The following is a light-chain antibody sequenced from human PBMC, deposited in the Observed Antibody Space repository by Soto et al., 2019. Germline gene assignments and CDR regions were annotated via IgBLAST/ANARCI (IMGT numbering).Light chain of an antibody. CDR1: QSVSNY. Sequence: EIVVTQSPVTLSLSPGERATLSCRASQSVSNYLAWYQQKPGQAPRLLIYDASTRASGIPARFSGSGSGTKVNLTIGSLDHEDIAVYYCQQRFTWPWTVGTGTKVYIK. V-gene: IGKV3-11*01. CDR3: QQRFTWPWT. J-gene: IGKJ1*01. CDR2: DAS.